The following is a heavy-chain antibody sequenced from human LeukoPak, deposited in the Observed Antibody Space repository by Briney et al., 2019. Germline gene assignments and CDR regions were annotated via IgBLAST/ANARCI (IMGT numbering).Heavy chain of an antibody. V-gene: IGHV3-30*18. D-gene: IGHD3-22*01. CDR1: GFTFSSYG. Sequence: GRSLRLSCSASGFTFSSYGMHWVRQAPGKGLEWVAVISNDGSNKDYADPVKGRFTISRDTPKNTLYLQMNSLRADDTAVYYCAKPLHYYYSTAAWYFDLWGRGTLVTVSS. CDR3: AKPLHYYYSTAAWYFDL. CDR2: ISNDGSNK. J-gene: IGHJ2*01.